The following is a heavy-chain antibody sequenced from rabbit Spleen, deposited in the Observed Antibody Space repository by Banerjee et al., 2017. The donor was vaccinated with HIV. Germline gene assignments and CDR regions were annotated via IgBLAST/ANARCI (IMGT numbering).Heavy chain of an antibody. CDR2: IAGSSANT. Sequence: QSLEESGGDLVKPGASLTLTCTASGVSFSSSSYMCWVRQAPGKGLEWIGCIAGSSANTNYASWVNGRFTISRENAQNTVFLQMTSLTAADTATYFCARDGAGGSYFALWGQGTLVTVS. J-gene: IGHJ4*01. CDR3: ARDGAGGSYFAL. D-gene: IGHD8-1*01. CDR1: GVSFSSSSY. V-gene: IGHV1S40*01.